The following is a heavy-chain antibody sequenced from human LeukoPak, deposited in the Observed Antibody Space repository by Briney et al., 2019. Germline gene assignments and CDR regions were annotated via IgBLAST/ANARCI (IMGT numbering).Heavy chain of an antibody. D-gene: IGHD3-16*01. Sequence: ASVKVSCKASGYTFTGYYMHWVRQAPGQGLEWMGWINPNSGGTNYAQKFQGWVTMTRDTSISTAYMELSRLRSDDTAVYYCARDPGITPRGAFDIWGQGTMVTVSS. CDR3: ARDPGITPRGAFDI. J-gene: IGHJ3*02. CDR1: GYTFTGYY. V-gene: IGHV1-2*04. CDR2: INPNSGGT.